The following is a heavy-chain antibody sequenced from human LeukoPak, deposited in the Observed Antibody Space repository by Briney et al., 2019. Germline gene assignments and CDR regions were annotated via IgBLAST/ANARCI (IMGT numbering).Heavy chain of an antibody. V-gene: IGHV3-30*02. CDR1: GFTFSSYG. CDR2: IRYDGSNK. J-gene: IGHJ3*02. Sequence: GGSLRLSSAASGFTFSSYGMHWVRQAPGKGLEWVAFIRYDGSNKYYADSVKGRFTISRDNSKNTLYLQMNSLRAEDTAVYYCAKVTYYYDSNGAFDIWGQGTMVTVSS. CDR3: AKVTYYYDSNGAFDI. D-gene: IGHD3-22*01.